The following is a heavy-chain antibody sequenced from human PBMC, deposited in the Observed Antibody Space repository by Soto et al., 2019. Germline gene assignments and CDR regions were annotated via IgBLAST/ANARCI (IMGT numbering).Heavy chain of an antibody. Sequence: GGSLRLSCEASGFTINNYGMAWVRQAPGKGLEWVSAISGRDAYTYYADSVQGRFTISRDNSRNTLYLQMNSLTAEDTALYYCAKLDRIQPNTHLLRGKGSQVTVPS. D-gene: IGHD1-1*01. V-gene: IGHV3-23*01. CDR1: GFTINNYG. CDR3: AKLDRIQPNTHLL. CDR2: ISGRDAYT. J-gene: IGHJ4*02.